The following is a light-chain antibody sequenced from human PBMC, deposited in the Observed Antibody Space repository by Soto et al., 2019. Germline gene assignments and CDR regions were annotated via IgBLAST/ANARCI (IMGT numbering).Light chain of an antibody. V-gene: IGKV3-15*01. CDR3: VQNNSWYS. CDR1: QSVGSN. CDR2: RTS. J-gene: IGKJ2*03. Sequence: IVMTQSPATLSVSPGERATLSCRASQSVGSNLAWYQQKPGQAPRLLLYRTSTRATGIPARFSGSGSGTEFTLTISSLQSEDSALYYCVQNNSWYSFGQGTKLEIK.